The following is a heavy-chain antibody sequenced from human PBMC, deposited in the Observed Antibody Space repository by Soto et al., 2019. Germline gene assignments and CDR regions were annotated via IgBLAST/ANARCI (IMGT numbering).Heavy chain of an antibody. CDR2: INPNSGGT. CDR3: ARDLGGYSYGLGLGYYYYGMDV. V-gene: IGHV1-2*04. J-gene: IGHJ6*02. D-gene: IGHD5-18*01. Sequence: QVQLVQSGAEVKKPGASVKVSCKASGYTFTGYYMHWVRQAPGQGLEWMGWINPNSGGTNYAQKFQGWVTMTRDTSISTAYMELSRLRSDDTAVYYCARDLGGYSYGLGLGYYYYGMDVWGQGTTVTVSS. CDR1: GYTFTGYY.